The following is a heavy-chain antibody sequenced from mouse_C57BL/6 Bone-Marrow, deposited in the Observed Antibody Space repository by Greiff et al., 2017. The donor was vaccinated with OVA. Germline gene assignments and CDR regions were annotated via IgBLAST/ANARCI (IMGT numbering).Heavy chain of an antibody. Sequence: EVQLQQSGPALVQPGASVKISCKASGYTFTDYYMNWVKQSHGKSLEWIGDINPNNGGTCYNQKLKGKATLTVDKSTSTAYMELRSLTSEDSAVYYCASYDGYYFAYWGQGTLVTVSA. CDR1: GYTFTDYY. J-gene: IGHJ3*01. CDR2: INPNNGGT. CDR3: ASYDGYYFAY. V-gene: IGHV1-26*01. D-gene: IGHD2-3*01.